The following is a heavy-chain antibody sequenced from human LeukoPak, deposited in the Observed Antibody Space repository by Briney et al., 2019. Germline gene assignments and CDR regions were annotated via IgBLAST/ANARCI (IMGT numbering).Heavy chain of an antibody. CDR2: IKEDGSEK. D-gene: IGHD2-15*01. V-gene: IGHV3-7*03. J-gene: IGHJ6*02. CDR3: ARDTLDIENYYYGMDV. CDR1: GFTFGNYW. Sequence: GGSLRLSCAASGFTFGNYWMSWVRQAPGKGLEWVANIKEDGSEKYYVDSVKGRFTISRDNARNSLYLQLNSLRAEDTAVYYCARDTLDIENYYYGMDVWGQGTTVTVSS.